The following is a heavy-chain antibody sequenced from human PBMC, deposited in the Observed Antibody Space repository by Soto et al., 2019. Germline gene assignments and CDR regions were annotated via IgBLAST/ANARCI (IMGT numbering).Heavy chain of an antibody. Sequence: ASETLSLTCAVYGGSFSGYYWSWIRQPPGKGLEWIGEINHSGSTNYNPSLKSRVTISVDTSKNQFSLKLSSVTAADTAVYYCARGHCSGGSCYPHFDYWGQGTLVTVSS. J-gene: IGHJ4*02. D-gene: IGHD2-15*01. CDR2: INHSGST. V-gene: IGHV4-34*01. CDR3: ARGHCSGGSCYPHFDY. CDR1: GGSFSGYY.